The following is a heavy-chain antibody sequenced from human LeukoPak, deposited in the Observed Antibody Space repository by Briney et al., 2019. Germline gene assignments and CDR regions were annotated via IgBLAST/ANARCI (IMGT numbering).Heavy chain of an antibody. D-gene: IGHD1-26*01. CDR1: GYSISSGYY. Sequence: PSGTLSLTCTDSGYSISSGYYWGWIRQPPGKGLEWNGSIYHSGSTYYNPSLMSRVTISVDTSKNQFSLKLSSVTAADTAVYYCARVGAMDAFDIWGQGTMVTVSS. V-gene: IGHV4-38-2*02. CDR3: ARVGAMDAFDI. J-gene: IGHJ3*02. CDR2: IYHSGST.